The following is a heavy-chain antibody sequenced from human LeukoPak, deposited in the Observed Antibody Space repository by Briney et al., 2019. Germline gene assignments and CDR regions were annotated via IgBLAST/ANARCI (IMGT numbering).Heavy chain of an antibody. V-gene: IGHV4-34*01. CDR1: GGSFSGYY. Sequence: SETLSLTCAVYGGSFSGYYWSWIRQPPGKGLEWIGEINHSGTTNYNPSLKSRVTMSVDTSKNQFSLKLTSVTAADTAVYYCASVYSSSWYYFDYWGQGTLVTVSS. CDR3: ASVYSSSWYYFDY. J-gene: IGHJ4*02. D-gene: IGHD6-13*01. CDR2: INHSGTT.